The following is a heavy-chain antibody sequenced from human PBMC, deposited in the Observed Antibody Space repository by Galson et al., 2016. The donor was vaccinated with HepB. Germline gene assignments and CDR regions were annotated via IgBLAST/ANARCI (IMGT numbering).Heavy chain of an antibody. J-gene: IGHJ4*02. CDR1: GFTLSNYY. CDR3: ARHFGGFIMDDH. CDR2: IGSIGTTITI. Sequence: SLRLSCAASGFTLSNYYMSWIRQAPGKGLEWVSYIGSIGTTITIHHADSVKGRFTISRDNAKHALYLQMISLRDEDTAVYYCARHFGGFIMDDHWGQGTLVTVSS. D-gene: IGHD3-16*02. V-gene: IGHV3-11*01.